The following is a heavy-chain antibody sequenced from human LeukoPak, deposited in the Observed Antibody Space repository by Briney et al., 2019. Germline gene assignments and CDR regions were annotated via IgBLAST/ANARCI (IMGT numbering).Heavy chain of an antibody. Sequence: PGGSLRLSSAASGFTFYDYGMSWVRQAPGKGLAWVSGINWHGGSTGYADSVNGRFTITRDNAKNSLYLQMNSLRAEDTALYYCATESVTIFGVGTYFDYWGQGTLVTVSS. CDR1: GFTFYDYG. D-gene: IGHD3-3*01. V-gene: IGHV3-20*03. CDR3: ATESVTIFGVGTYFDY. CDR2: INWHGGST. J-gene: IGHJ4*02.